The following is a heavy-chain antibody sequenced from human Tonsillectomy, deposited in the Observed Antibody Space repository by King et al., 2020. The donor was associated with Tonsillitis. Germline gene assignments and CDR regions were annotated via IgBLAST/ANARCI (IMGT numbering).Heavy chain of an antibody. V-gene: IGHV3-30-3*01. Sequence: VQLVESGGDVVQPGRSLRLSCVASGFTVSHYAMHWVRQAPGKGLEWVAVISYDENKTYYADSVKGRFTISRDNSKNSLYLQMNSLRAEDTAVYYCAREESMALDYRGQGTLVTVSS. CDR1: GFTVSHYA. D-gene: IGHD2/OR15-2a*01. CDR3: AREESMALDY. J-gene: IGHJ4*02. CDR2: ISYDENKT.